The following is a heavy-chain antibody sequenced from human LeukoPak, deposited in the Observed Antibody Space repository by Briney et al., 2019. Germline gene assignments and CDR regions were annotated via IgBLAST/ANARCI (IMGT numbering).Heavy chain of an antibody. D-gene: IGHD5-18*01. CDR3: ARLVGYSYGYFDY. CDR1: GYSFTSYW. V-gene: IGHV5-51*01. CDR2: IYPGDSDT. Sequence: GESLKISCKGSGYSFTSYWIGWVRQMPGKGLGGLGIIYPGDSDTRYSPSFQGQVTISADKSISTAYLQWSSLKASDTAMYYCARLVGYSYGYFDYWGQGTLVTVSS. J-gene: IGHJ4*02.